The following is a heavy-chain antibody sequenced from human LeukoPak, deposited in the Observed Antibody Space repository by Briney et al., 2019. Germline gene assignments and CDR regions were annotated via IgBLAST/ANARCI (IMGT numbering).Heavy chain of an antibody. CDR2: IKQDGSEK. D-gene: IGHD2-15*01. J-gene: IGHJ6*02. CDR1: GFTFSSYW. V-gene: IGHV3-7*01. CDR3: ARYGVVVAARDDLGYGMDV. Sequence: GGSLRLSCAASGFTFSSYWMSWVRQAPGKGLEWVANIKQDGSEKYYVDSVKGRFTISRDNAKNSLYLQMNSLRAEDTAVYYCARYGVVVAARDDLGYGMDVWGQGTTVTVSS.